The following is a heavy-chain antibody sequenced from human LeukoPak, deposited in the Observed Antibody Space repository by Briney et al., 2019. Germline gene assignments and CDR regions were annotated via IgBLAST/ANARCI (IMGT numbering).Heavy chain of an antibody. Sequence: GGSLRLSCAASGFTFATHWMSWVRQAPGKGLLWVSRIDSEGNSTRYADSVKGRFTISRDNAKNTLFLQMNSLRVDDTAVYYCARNLTGQPDFWGQGTLVTVSS. J-gene: IGHJ4*02. CDR2: IDSEGNST. V-gene: IGHV3-74*01. CDR1: GFTFATHW. D-gene: IGHD7-27*01. CDR3: ARNLTGQPDF.